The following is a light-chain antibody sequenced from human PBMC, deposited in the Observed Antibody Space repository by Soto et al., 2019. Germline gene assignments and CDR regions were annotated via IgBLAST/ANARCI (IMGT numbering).Light chain of an antibody. CDR3: QQYNSYPS. CDR2: EAS. Sequence: DIQMTQSPSTLSASVGDRVTITCRASQSISSWLAWYQQKPGKAPKLLIYEASSLESGLPSRFSGSGSGTDFTLTISSLQPDDFPTYYCQQYNSYPSFGQGTKVDIK. V-gene: IGKV1-5*01. CDR1: QSISSW. J-gene: IGKJ1*01.